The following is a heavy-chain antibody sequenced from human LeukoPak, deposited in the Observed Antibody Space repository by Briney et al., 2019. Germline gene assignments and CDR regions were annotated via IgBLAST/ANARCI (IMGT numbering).Heavy chain of an antibody. CDR2: INTNNGGT. Sequence: ASVKVSCTASGYTFTDYYMHWVRQAPGQGLEWMGWINTNNGGTDSAQKFQGRVTMTRDTSISTGYMELNSLRSDDTAVYYCARAVGDHFDNNGYKNKFDPWGQGTLVTVSS. CDR1: GYTFTDYY. J-gene: IGHJ5*02. V-gene: IGHV1-2*02. CDR3: ARAVGDHFDNNGYKNKFDP. D-gene: IGHD5-24*01.